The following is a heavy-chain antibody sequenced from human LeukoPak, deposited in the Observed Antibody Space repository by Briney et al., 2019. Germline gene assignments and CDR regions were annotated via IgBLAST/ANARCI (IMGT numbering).Heavy chain of an antibody. CDR3: VRDNPRCCGVVPVNIDDF. J-gene: IGHJ4*02. D-gene: IGHD2-15*01. CDR1: GFTLSTDS. Sequence: GGSLRLSCAASGFTLSTDSMNWARQAPGKGLEWISYISYDSAIKYYADSVRGRFTISRDNAKNSLSLQMHSLRAEDTAVYYCVRDNPRCCGVVPVNIDDFWGQGTLVTVSS. V-gene: IGHV3-48*01. CDR2: ISYDSAIK.